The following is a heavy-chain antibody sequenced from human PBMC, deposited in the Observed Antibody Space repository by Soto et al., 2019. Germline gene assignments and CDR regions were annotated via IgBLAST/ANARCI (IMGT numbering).Heavy chain of an antibody. CDR1: GFTFSSYW. V-gene: IGHV3-7*01. D-gene: IGHD3-3*01. CDR3: ARDDARTTIFGVVIEPLFDY. Sequence: GGSLRLSCAASGFTFSSYWMSWVRQAPGKGLEWVANIKQDGSEKYYVDSVKGRFTISRDNAKNSLYLQMNSLRAEDTAVYYCARDDARTTIFGVVIEPLFDYWGQGTLVTVSS. J-gene: IGHJ4*02. CDR2: IKQDGSEK.